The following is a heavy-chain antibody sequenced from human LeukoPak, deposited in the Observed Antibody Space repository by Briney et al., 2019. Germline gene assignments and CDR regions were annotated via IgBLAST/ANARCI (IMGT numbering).Heavy chain of an antibody. Sequence: GGSLRLSCAASGFTFGSYAMSWVRQAPGKGLEWVSAISGIGGSTYYADSVKGRFTISRDNSKNSLYLQMNSLRAEDTALYYCATGSYYYDSSGYYYGYDAFNIWGQGTMVTVSS. J-gene: IGHJ3*02. CDR2: ISGIGGST. D-gene: IGHD3-22*01. CDR1: GFTFGSYA. V-gene: IGHV3-23*01. CDR3: ATGSYYYDSSGYYYGYDAFNI.